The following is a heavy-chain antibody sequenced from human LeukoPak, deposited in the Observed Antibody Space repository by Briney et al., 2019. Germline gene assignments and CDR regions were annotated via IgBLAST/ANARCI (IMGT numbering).Heavy chain of an antibody. D-gene: IGHD6-13*01. CDR3: ARRAAAGRGYYGMDV. V-gene: IGHV5-10-1*01. Sequence: KHGESLKISGKWSGYRFTSYWIRRVRQMPGKGLEWMGRIDPSDSYTNYSPSFQGHVTISADKSISTAYLQWSSLKASDTAMYYCARRAAAGRGYYGMDVWVQGTAVTVSS. CDR1: GYRFTSYW. J-gene: IGHJ6*02. CDR2: IDPSDSYT.